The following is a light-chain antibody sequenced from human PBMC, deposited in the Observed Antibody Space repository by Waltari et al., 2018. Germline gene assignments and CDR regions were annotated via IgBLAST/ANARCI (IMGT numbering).Light chain of an antibody. V-gene: IGLV3-21*02. CDR2: DGS. Sequence: SYVLTQPPSVSVAPGQTASLACGGDNIGSESVQWYQRKPGQAPVMVLFDGSDRPLGIPDRISGSKSGNTATLTVSGIEAGDEAAYYCQVWDPSTDHVLFGGGTKLTVL. J-gene: IGLJ2*01. CDR1: NIGSES. CDR3: QVWDPSTDHVL.